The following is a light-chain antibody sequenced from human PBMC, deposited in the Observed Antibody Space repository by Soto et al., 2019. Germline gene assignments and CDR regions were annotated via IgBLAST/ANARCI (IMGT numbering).Light chain of an antibody. CDR2: GAS. CDR3: QQYNNWPRT. Sequence: EIVRPQSPATLSVSPGERATLSCRASQSVSSNLAWYQQKPGQAPRLLIYGASTRATGIPARFSGSGSGTEFTLTISSLQSEDFAVYYCQQYNNWPRTFGQGTKVDI. V-gene: IGKV3-15*01. J-gene: IGKJ1*01. CDR1: QSVSSN.